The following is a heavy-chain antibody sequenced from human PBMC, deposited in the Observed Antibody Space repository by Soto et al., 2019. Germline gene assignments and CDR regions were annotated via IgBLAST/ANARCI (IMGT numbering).Heavy chain of an antibody. CDR3: ARALLYRVGGFIALYYFDK. D-gene: IGHD3-16*02. V-gene: IGHV4-4*02. CDR1: GGSITSSNW. CDR2: IYHSGST. Sequence: PSETLSLTCAVSGGSITSSNWWSWVRQPPGKGLEWIGEIYHSGSTNYNPSLKSRVTISVDTSKNQFSLKLSSVTAADTAVYYCARALLYRVGGFIALYYFDKGGQEPRVTVPS. J-gene: IGHJ4*02.